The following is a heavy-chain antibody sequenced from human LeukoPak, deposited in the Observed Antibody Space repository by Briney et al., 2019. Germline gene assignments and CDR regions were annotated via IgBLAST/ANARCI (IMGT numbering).Heavy chain of an antibody. Sequence: ASVKVSCKAPGYTFTSYDINWVRQATGQGLEWMGWMNPNSGNTGYAQKFQGRVTTTRNTSISTAYMELSSLRSEDTAVYYCARGQQLRYFDWLYLPYYYYYYMDVWGKGTTVTVSS. CDR1: GYTFTSYD. D-gene: IGHD3-9*01. J-gene: IGHJ6*03. CDR2: MNPNSGNT. CDR3: ARGQQLRYFDWLYLPYYYYYYMDV. V-gene: IGHV1-8*03.